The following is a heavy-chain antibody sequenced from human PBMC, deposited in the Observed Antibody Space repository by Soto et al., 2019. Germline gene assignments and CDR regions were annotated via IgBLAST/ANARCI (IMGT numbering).Heavy chain of an antibody. D-gene: IGHD2-2*01. CDR3: ASKVLGSTSRPDWWYFDL. CDR2: ISGGGDRT. Sequence: EVQLLESGGGLVQPGGSLRLSCVGSGFTFINYAMNWVRQTPGKGLEWVSGISGGGDRTFDADSVKGRFTISRDNSKNTVNLQMTSLRADDTAVYYCASKVLGSTSRPDWWYFDLWGRGTLVTVSS. V-gene: IGHV3-23*01. J-gene: IGHJ2*01. CDR1: GFTFINYA.